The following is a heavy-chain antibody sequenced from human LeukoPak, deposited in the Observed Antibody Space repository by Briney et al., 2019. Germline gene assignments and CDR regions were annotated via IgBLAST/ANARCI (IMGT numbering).Heavy chain of an antibody. CDR1: GFTFSSYG. V-gene: IGHV3-30*02. CDR2: IRYDGSNK. CDR3: AKLYEQLAYYYYYYMDV. J-gene: IGHJ6*03. Sequence: PGGSLRLSCAASGFTFSSYGMHWVRQAPGKGLEWVAFIRYDGSNKYYADSVKGRFTMSRDNSKNTLYLQMNSLRAEDTAVYYCAKLYEQLAYYYYYYMDVWGKGTTVTVSS. D-gene: IGHD6-6*01.